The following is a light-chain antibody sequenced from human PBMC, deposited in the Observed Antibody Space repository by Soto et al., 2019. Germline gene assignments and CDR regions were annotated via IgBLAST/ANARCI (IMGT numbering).Light chain of an antibody. J-gene: IGKJ3*01. CDR1: QDISSW. CDR2: AAS. Sequence: DIQMTQSPSSVSASVGDRVTITCRASQDISSWVAWFQQKPGKAPKLLVFAASSLPRGVPSRFSGSESGADFTLTLSSLQPEDFGTYYCQQDYSFPFTFGPGTKVDF. V-gene: IGKV1-12*01. CDR3: QQDYSFPFT.